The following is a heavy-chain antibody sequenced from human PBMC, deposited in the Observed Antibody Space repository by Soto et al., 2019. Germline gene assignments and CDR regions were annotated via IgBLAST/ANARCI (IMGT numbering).Heavy chain of an antibody. CDR2: ITGSSETT. CDR1: GFTFSNYA. V-gene: IGHV3-23*01. J-gene: IGHJ4*02. D-gene: IGHD2-2*01. Sequence: EVQLLESGGGLVQPGESLRLSCAASGFTFSNYAMTWVRQAPGKGLEWVSGITGSSETTYYADSVKGRFTISRDNSKTPVSLQVNGLRAEDSAVYYCARDCARTSCSVWKLWGQGTLVTVSP. CDR3: ARDCARTSCSVWKL.